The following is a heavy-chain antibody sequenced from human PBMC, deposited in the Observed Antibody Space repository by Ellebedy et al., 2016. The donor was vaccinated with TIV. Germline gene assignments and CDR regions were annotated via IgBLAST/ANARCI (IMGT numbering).Heavy chain of an antibody. CDR3: ARKYYFDY. CDR2: IVAVFGTT. CDR1: GGIFRSNA. Sequence: ASVKVSCKASGGIFRSNAFSWVRQAPGQGLEWMGGIVAVFGTTTYAQNFQGRLTLTSDTSTSTVYMELRSLRSGDTAVYYCARKYYFDYWGQGTLVTVSS. J-gene: IGHJ4*02. V-gene: IGHV1-69*05.